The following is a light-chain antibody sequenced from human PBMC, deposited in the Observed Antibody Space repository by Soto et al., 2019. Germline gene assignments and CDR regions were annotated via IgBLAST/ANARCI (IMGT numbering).Light chain of an antibody. CDR3: QQYYSYSWT. CDR1: QGISSY. J-gene: IGKJ1*01. CDR2: AAS. V-gene: IGKV1-8*01. Sequence: AIRMTQSPSSFSASTGDRETNTCRASQGISSYLAWYQQKPGKAPKLLIYAASTLQSGVPSRFSGSGSGTDFTLTISCLQSEDFATYYCQQYYSYSWTFGQGTKV.